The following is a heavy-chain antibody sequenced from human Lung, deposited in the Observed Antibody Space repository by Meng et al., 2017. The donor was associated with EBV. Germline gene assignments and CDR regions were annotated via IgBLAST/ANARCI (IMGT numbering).Heavy chain of an antibody. V-gene: IGHV3-74*01. Sequence: EVQVVDPGGGLVQTGGSLRLSCAASGFTFSSYWMHWVRQAPGKGLMWLSSVKSDGSSTYYADSVKGRFTISRDNAKNTLYLEMNSLSAEDTAVYYCVRGGPIDYWGQGTLVTVSS. J-gene: IGHJ4*02. CDR3: VRGGPIDY. CDR1: GFTFSSYW. CDR2: VKSDGSST.